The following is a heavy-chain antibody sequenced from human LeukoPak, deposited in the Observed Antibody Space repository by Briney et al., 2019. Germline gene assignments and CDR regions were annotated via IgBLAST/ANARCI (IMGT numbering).Heavy chain of an antibody. CDR2: IYYSGST. CDR1: GGSISSYY. J-gene: IGHJ2*01. V-gene: IGHV4-59*08. D-gene: IGHD6-19*01. CDR3: AGVDSSGWPYWYFDL. Sequence: SETLSLTCTVSGGSISSYYWSWIRQPPGKGLEWIGYIYYSGSTDYNPSLKSRVTISVDTSKNQFSLKLSSVTAADTAVYYCAGVDSSGWPYWYFDLWGRGTLVTVSS.